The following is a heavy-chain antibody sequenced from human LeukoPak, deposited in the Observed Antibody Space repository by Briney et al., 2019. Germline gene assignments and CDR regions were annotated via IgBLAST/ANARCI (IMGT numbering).Heavy chain of an antibody. CDR1: GYTFTGYY. D-gene: IGHD6-19*01. CDR3: ASRRDRGWTTYGIH. J-gene: IGHJ4*02. Sequence: ASVKVSCKASGYTFTGYYMHWVRQAPGQGLEWVGGINPNSGGTNYAQKFQGRVTMTRDTSISTAYMELSSLRSEDTAAYYCASRRDRGWTTYGIHWGQGTLVTVSS. CDR2: INPNSGGT. V-gene: IGHV1-2*02.